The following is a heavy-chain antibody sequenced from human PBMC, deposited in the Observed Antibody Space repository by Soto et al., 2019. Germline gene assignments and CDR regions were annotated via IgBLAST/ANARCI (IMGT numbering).Heavy chain of an antibody. J-gene: IGHJ4*02. D-gene: IGHD3-10*01. Sequence: QVQLVQSGAEVKKPGSSVKVSCKASGGTFSSYTISWVRQAPGQGLEWMGRIIPILGIANYAQKFQGRVTITADKSTSTAYMELSSLRSEDTAVYYCARDRSITMVRGVMPPPGGDYWGQGTLVTVSS. V-gene: IGHV1-69*08. CDR3: ARDRSITMVRGVMPPPGGDY. CDR1: GGTFSSYT. CDR2: IIPILGIA.